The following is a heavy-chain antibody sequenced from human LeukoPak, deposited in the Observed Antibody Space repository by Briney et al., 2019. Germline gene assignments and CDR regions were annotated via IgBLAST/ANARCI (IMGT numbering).Heavy chain of an antibody. Sequence: GGSLRLSCAASGFTVSSNYMSWVRPPAGKGLEWVAGLYSGGSTFYADSVKGRFTISRDTSKNTLFLQMNDLRADDAAVYYRTNLKGWYGEGFFDYWGQGTLVTVSS. CDR2: LYSGGST. CDR1: GFTVSSNY. CDR3: TNLKGWYGEGFFDY. J-gene: IGHJ4*02. V-gene: IGHV3-53*01. D-gene: IGHD6-19*01.